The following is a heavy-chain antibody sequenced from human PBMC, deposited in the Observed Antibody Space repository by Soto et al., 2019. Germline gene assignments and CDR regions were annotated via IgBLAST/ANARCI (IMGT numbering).Heavy chain of an antibody. V-gene: IGHV5-10-1*01. CDR2: IDPSDSYT. CDR3: ARPNLGALTHFDF. Sequence: GESLKISRKGSGYSFTSYWISWVRQMPGKGLEWMGRIDPSDSYTNCSPSFQGHGTISADKSISTAYLQWSSLKASDTAMYYCARPNLGALTHFDFGGQGTLVTVSS. D-gene: IGHD3-16*01. J-gene: IGHJ4*02. CDR1: GYSFTSYW.